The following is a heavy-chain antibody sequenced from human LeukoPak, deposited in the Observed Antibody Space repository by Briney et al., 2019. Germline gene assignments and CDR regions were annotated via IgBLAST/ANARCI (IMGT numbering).Heavy chain of an antibody. Sequence: ASVKVSCKASGYAFTSYDINWVRQATGQGLEWMGWMNPNSGNTGYAQKFQGRVTMTRNTSISTAYMELSSLRSEDTAVYYCARPKWLSGDAFDIWGQGTMVTVSS. J-gene: IGHJ3*02. CDR1: GYAFTSYD. CDR2: MNPNSGNT. CDR3: ARPKWLSGDAFDI. D-gene: IGHD3-22*01. V-gene: IGHV1-8*01.